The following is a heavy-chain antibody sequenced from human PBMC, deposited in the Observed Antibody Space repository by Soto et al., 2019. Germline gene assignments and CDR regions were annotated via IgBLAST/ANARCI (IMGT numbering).Heavy chain of an antibody. CDR1: GFTFSSYG. CDR2: ISYDGSNK. CDR3: AKGQRPARPGSSFDY. D-gene: IGHD6-6*01. J-gene: IGHJ4*02. Sequence: QVQLVESGGGVVQPGRSLRLSCAAYGFTFSSYGMHWVRQAPGKGLEWVAVISYDGSNKYYADSVKGRFTISRDNSKNTLYLQMNSLRAEDTAVYYCAKGQRPARPGSSFDYWGQGTLVTVSS. V-gene: IGHV3-30*18.